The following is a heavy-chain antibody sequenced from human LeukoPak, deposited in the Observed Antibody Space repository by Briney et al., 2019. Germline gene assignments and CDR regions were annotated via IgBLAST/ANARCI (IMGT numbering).Heavy chain of an antibody. Sequence: PSETLSLTCTVPFGSITSYHWNWIRQSPGKGLEWIGYVHHSGDAYYNPSLRSRITMSVDTSKSQFSLRLTSVTAADPAVYYCARWGGSVLWSFDIWGQGTLVTVSS. D-gene: IGHD3-16*01. CDR3: ARWGGSVLWSFDI. CDR1: FGSITSYH. CDR2: VHHSGDA. V-gene: IGHV4-59*01. J-gene: IGHJ4*02.